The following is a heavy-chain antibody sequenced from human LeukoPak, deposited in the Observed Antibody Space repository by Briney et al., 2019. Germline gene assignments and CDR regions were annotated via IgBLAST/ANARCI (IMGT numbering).Heavy chain of an antibody. Sequence: QPGGSLRLSCAASGFTFSSYGMHWVRQAPGKGLEWVALISYDGSNKYYVDSVKGRFTISRDNAKNTLYLQMNSLRAEDTAVYYCAKPARTDYADYWGQGTLVTVSS. J-gene: IGHJ4*02. CDR1: GFTFSSYG. D-gene: IGHD1-14*01. V-gene: IGHV3-30*18. CDR3: AKPARTDYADY. CDR2: ISYDGSNK.